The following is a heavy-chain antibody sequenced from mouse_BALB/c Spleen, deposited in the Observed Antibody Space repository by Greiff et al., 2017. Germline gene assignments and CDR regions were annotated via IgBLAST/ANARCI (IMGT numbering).Heavy chain of an antibody. D-gene: IGHD2-14*01. CDR3: AHGGYDPFDY. CDR1: GYSITSGYY. J-gene: IGHJ2*01. V-gene: IGHV3-6*02. CDR2: ISYDGSN. Sequence: EVQLKESGPGLVKPSQSLSLTCSVTGYSITSGYYWNWIRQFPGNKLEWMGYISYDGSNNYNPSLKNRISITRDTSKNQFFLKLNSVTTEDTATYYCAHGGYDPFDYWGQGTTLTVSS.